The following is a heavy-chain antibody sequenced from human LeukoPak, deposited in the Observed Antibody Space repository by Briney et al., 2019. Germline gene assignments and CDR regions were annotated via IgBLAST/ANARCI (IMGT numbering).Heavy chain of an antibody. D-gene: IGHD3-22*01. J-gene: IGHJ4*02. CDR3: ARDPYYYDSSPYTFDY. CDR1: GFTFSDYY. Sequence: GGSLRLSCAASGFTFSDYYMSWIRQAPGKGLEWVSYSSSSGSTIHYADSVKGRFTISRDNAKNSLYLQMDSLRAEDTAVYYCARDPYYYDSSPYTFDYWGQGTLVTVSS. V-gene: IGHV3-11*01. CDR2: SSSSGSTI.